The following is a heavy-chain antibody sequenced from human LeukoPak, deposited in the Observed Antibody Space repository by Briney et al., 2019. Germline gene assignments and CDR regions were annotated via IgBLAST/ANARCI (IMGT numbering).Heavy chain of an antibody. J-gene: IGHJ5*02. Sequence: SETLSLTCTVSGGSISSSSYYWGWIRQPPGKGLEWIGYIYYTGSTDYSPSLKSRVTISVDRSKNQFSLKLSSVTAADTAVYYCARLLIAAVGGWFDPWGQGTLVTVS. D-gene: IGHD6-13*01. CDR2: IYYTGST. CDR3: ARLLIAAVGGWFDP. CDR1: GGSISSSSYY. V-gene: IGHV4-61*05.